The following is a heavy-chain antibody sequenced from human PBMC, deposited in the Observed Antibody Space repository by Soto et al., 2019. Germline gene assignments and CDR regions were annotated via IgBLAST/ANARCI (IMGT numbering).Heavy chain of an antibody. CDR2: IWYDGSNK. CDR1: GFTFSSYG. D-gene: IGHD2-2*01. V-gene: IGHV3-33*01. Sequence: QVQLVESGGGVVQPGRSLRLSCAASGFTFSSYGMHWVRQAPGKGLEWVVVIWYDGSNKYYADSVKGRFTISRDNSKNTLYLQMNSLRAEDTAVYYCARDFIVVVPAFGFDYWGQGTLVTVSS. J-gene: IGHJ4*02. CDR3: ARDFIVVVPAFGFDY.